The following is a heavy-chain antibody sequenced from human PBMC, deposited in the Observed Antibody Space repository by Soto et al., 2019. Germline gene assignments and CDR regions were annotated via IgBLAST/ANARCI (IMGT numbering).Heavy chain of an antibody. CDR1: GGSFSGYY. J-gene: IGHJ6*02. D-gene: IGHD3-22*01. V-gene: IGHV4-34*01. Sequence: SETLSLTCAVYGGSFSGYYWSWIRQPPGKGLEWIGEINHSGSTNYNPSLKSRVTISVDTSKNQFSLKLSSVTAADTAVYYCARALTGYYDSSGYYPRSYYYYGMDVWGQGTTVTVSS. CDR2: INHSGST. CDR3: ARALTGYYDSSGYYPRSYYYYGMDV.